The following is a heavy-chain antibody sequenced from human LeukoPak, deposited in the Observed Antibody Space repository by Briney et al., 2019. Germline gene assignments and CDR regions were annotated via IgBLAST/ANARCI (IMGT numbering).Heavy chain of an antibody. CDR3: ARGDTTRWYVRWFDP. CDR2: ISSSSSTI. Sequence: PGGSLRLSCAASGFTFSSYSMNWVRQAPGKGLEWVSYISSSSSTIYYADSVKGRFTISRDNAENSLYLQMNSLRAEDTAVYYCARGDTTRWYVRWFDPWGQGTQVTVSS. J-gene: IGHJ5*02. CDR1: GFTFSSYS. D-gene: IGHD6-13*01. V-gene: IGHV3-48*04.